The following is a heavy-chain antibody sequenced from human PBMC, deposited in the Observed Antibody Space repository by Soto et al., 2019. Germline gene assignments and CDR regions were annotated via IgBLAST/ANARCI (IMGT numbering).Heavy chain of an antibody. CDR1: GYTFTNYG. Sequence: GASVKVSCKASGYTFTNYGVSWVRQAPGQGLEWMGWISAYNRNTNYAQKLQGRVTMTTDTSTNTAYMELRSLRSDDTASYYCARDNGSNCPYYFDYWGQGTLVTVSS. D-gene: IGHD2-8*01. CDR3: ARDNGSNCPYYFDY. J-gene: IGHJ4*02. CDR2: ISAYNRNT. V-gene: IGHV1-18*01.